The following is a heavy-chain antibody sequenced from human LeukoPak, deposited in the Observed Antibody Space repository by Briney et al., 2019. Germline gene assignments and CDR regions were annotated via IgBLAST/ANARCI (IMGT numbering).Heavy chain of an antibody. CDR1: GGSISSGSYS. CDR3: AGHGSGWYSFDY. CDR2: IYTSGST. D-gene: IGHD6-19*01. Sequence: PSETLSLTCTVSGGSISSGSYSWSWIRQPAGKGLEWIGRIYTSGSTNYNPSLKSRVTISVDTSKNQFSLKLSSVTAADTAVYYCAGHGSGWYSFDYWGQGTLVTVSS. J-gene: IGHJ4*02. V-gene: IGHV4-61*02.